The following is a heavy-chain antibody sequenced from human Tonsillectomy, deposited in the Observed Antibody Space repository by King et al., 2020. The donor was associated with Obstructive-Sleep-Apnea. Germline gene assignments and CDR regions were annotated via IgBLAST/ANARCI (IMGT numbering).Heavy chain of an antibody. D-gene: IGHD6-13*01. CDR2: IWYDGSNK. CDR1: GITFSSYG. V-gene: IGHV3-33*01. Sequence: VQLVESGGGVVQPGRSLRLSCAASGITFSSYGMHWVRQAPGKGLEWVAVIWYDGSNKYYADSVKGRFTISRDNSKNTLYLQMNSLRAEDTAVYYCARGVAAAGYDYWGQGTLVTVSS. J-gene: IGHJ4*02. CDR3: ARGVAAAGYDY.